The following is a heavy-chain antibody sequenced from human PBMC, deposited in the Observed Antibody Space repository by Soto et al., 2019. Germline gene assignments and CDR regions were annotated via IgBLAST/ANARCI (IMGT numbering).Heavy chain of an antibody. CDR3: SKDGYCSGGSCYSKVNYFDY. D-gene: IGHD2-15*01. J-gene: IGHJ4*02. CDR2: ISWDGGST. CDR1: GFTFDDYT. Sequence: GSLRLSCAASGFTFDDYTMHWVRQAPGKGLEWVSLISWDGGSTYYADSVKGRFTISRDNSKNSLYLQMNSLRTEDTASYYCSKDGYCSGGSCYSKVNYFDYWGQGTLVTVSS. V-gene: IGHV3-43*01.